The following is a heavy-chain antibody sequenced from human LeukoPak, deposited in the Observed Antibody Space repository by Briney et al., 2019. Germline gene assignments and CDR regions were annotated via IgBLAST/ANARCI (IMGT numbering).Heavy chain of an antibody. V-gene: IGHV6-1*01. CDR2: TYYRFKWYN. D-gene: IGHD3-10*01. CDR3: ASSMVPSGGFDY. J-gene: IGHJ4*02. Sequence: SQTLSLTCAISGDSVSSNSAAWNWIRQSPSRGLEWLGRTYYRFKWYNDYAVSVKSRITINADTSKNQFSLQLNSVTAADTAVYYCASSMVPSGGFDYWGQGTLVTVSS. CDR1: GDSVSSNSAA.